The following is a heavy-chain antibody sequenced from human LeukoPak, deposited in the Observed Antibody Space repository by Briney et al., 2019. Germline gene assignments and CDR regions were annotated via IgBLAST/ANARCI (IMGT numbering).Heavy chain of an antibody. CDR3: ARGYQLPLYYYYYMDV. Sequence: PSETLSLTCTVSGGSISSYYWSWIRQPAGKGLEWIGRIYTSGSTNYNPSLKSRVTISVDTSKNQFSLKLSSVTAADTAVYYCARGYQLPLYYYYYMDVWGKGTTVTVSS. CDR2: IYTSGST. CDR1: GGSISSYY. V-gene: IGHV4-4*07. J-gene: IGHJ6*03. D-gene: IGHD2-2*01.